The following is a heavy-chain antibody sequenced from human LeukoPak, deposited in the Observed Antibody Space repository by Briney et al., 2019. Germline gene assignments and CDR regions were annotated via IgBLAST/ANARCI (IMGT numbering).Heavy chain of an antibody. V-gene: IGHV3-30*02. CDR2: IRHDGSIK. CDR1: GFIFSTYG. CDR3: AKDSLADIDY. Sequence: GGSLRLSCAASGFIFSTYGMYWVRQAPGKGLEWVAFIRHDGSIKNYADSVKGRSTISRDNSKNTLYLQMNSLRAEDTAVYYCAKDSLADIDYWGQGTLVTVSS. D-gene: IGHD3-16*01. J-gene: IGHJ4*02.